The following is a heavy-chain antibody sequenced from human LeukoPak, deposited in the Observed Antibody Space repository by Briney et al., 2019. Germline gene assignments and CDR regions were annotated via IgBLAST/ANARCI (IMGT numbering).Heavy chain of an antibody. J-gene: IGHJ4*02. V-gene: IGHV3-53*01. Sequence: GGSLRLSCAASGFAVSSNYMSWVRQAPGKGLEWVSVIYGGGGTFYADSVKGRFTISRDNSKNTVFLQMNNLRAEDTAVHYCARDYYFNYWGQGTLVTVSS. CDR1: GFAVSSNY. CDR3: ARDYYFNY. CDR2: IYGGGGT.